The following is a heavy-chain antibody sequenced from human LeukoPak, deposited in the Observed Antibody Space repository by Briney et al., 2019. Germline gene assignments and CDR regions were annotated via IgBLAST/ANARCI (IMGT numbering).Heavy chain of an antibody. Sequence: GGSLRLSCAASGFTFSSYWMSWVRRAPGKGLEWVANIKQDGSEKYYVDSVKGRFTISRDNAKNSLYLQMNSLRAEDTAVYYSSLEGSSWYRYFQHWGQGTLVTVSS. CDR2: IKQDGSEK. CDR3: SLEGSSWYRYFQH. J-gene: IGHJ1*01. CDR1: GFTFSSYW. D-gene: IGHD6-13*01. V-gene: IGHV3-7*05.